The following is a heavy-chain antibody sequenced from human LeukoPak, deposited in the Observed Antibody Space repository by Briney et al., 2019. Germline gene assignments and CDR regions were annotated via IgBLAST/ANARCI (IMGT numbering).Heavy chain of an antibody. CDR2: ISGSGGST. J-gene: IGHJ3*02. CDR3: AKDRYGSGSRDAFDI. V-gene: IGHV3-23*01. Sequence: GGSLRLSCAASGFTFSSYAMSWVRQAPGKGLEWVSVISGSGGSTHYADSVKGRFTISRDNSKNTLYLQMSSLRAEDTAVYYCAKDRYGSGSRDAFDIWGQGTMVTVSS. CDR1: GFTFSSYA. D-gene: IGHD3-10*01.